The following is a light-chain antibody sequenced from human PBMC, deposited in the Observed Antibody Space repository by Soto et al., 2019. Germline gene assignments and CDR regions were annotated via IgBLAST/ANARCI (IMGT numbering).Light chain of an antibody. V-gene: IGKV1-39*01. J-gene: IGKJ1*01. CDR1: QSISTY. Sequence: DIQMTQSPSSLSASLGDRVTITCRTSQSISTYLNWYQQKPGKAPKLLIFAASSLQSGVPSRFSGSGSGTDFTLTISSLQPEDIASYYCQQSYSTSWTFGQGTKVDIK. CDR3: QQSYSTSWT. CDR2: AAS.